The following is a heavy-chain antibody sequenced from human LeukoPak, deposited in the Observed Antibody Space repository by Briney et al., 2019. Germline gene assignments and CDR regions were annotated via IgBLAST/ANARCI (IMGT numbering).Heavy chain of an antibody. Sequence: AGGSLRLSCAASGFTFSSSAMHWVRQAPGKGLEYVSAITNDGGSAYYANSVKGRFTISRDNSKNTLFLQMGSLRAEDMGLYYCARALPGGYYDYWGQGTLVTVSS. CDR1: GFTFSSSA. V-gene: IGHV3-64*01. CDR2: ITNDGGSA. J-gene: IGHJ4*02. CDR3: ARALPGGYYDY. D-gene: IGHD3-22*01.